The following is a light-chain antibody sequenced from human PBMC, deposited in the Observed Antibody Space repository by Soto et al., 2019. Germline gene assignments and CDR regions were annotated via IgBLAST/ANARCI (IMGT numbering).Light chain of an antibody. CDR1: QSVLYSSNNKNY. J-gene: IGKJ1*01. CDR3: QQYYSTPPWT. CDR2: WAS. V-gene: IGKV4-1*01. Sequence: DIVMTQSPDSLAVSLGERATINCKSSQSVLYSSNNKNYLAWYQQKPGQPPKLLIYWASTRKSGVPDRFSGSGSGTDFTRTISSLQAEDVAVYYCQQYYSTPPWTFGQGTEVDIK.